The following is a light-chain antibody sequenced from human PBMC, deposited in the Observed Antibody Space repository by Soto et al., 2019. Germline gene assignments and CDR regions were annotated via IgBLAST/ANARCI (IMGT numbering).Light chain of an antibody. CDR2: DAS. CDR1: QDISNY. Sequence: DIQMNQSPSSLSASVGDRVTITCQASQDISNYLNWYQQKPGKAPKLLTYDASNLETGVPSRFSGRRSRTDFTFTISSLQPEDVATYYCQQYDNLPWTFGQGTKVEIK. J-gene: IGKJ1*01. CDR3: QQYDNLPWT. V-gene: IGKV1-33*01.